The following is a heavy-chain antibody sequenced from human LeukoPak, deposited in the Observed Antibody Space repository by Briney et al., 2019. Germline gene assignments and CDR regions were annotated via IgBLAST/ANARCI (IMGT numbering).Heavy chain of an antibody. CDR3: ARSNYRRNDAFDI. J-gene: IGHJ3*02. D-gene: IGHD4-11*01. CDR2: IYYSGST. V-gene: IGHV4-59*01. Sequence: PSETLSLTCSVSGGSISSYYWSWIRQPPGKGLEWIGYIYYSGSTNYNPSLKSRVTISVDTSKNQFSLKLSSVTAADTAVYYCARSNYRRNDAFDIWGQGTMVTVSS. CDR1: GGSISSYY.